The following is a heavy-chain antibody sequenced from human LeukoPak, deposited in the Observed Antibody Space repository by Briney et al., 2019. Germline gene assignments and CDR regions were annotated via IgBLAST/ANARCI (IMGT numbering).Heavy chain of an antibody. J-gene: IGHJ6*02. D-gene: IGHD3-9*01. Sequence: GGSLRLSCAASGFTFSSYSMNWVRQAPGKGLEWVSSISSSSSYIYYADSVMGRFTISRDNAKNSLYLQMNSLRAEDTAVYYCARECGLRYFDWSLLDYGMDVWGQGTTVTVSS. V-gene: IGHV3-21*01. CDR2: ISSSSSYI. CDR3: ARECGLRYFDWSLLDYGMDV. CDR1: GFTFSSYS.